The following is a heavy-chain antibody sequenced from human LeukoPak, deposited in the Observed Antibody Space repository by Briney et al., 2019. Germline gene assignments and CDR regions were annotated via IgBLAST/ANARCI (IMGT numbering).Heavy chain of an antibody. V-gene: IGHV1-8*03. CDR1: GYTFTSYD. CDR2: MNPNSGNT. J-gene: IGHJ6*03. Sequence: ASVKVSCKASGYTFTSYDINCVRQATGQGLEWMGWMNPNSGNTGYAQKFQGRVTITRNTSISTAYMELSSLRSEDTAVYYCARVAGATGRYYYYYMDVWGKGTTVTVSS. D-gene: IGHD1-26*01. CDR3: ARVAGATGRYYYYYMDV.